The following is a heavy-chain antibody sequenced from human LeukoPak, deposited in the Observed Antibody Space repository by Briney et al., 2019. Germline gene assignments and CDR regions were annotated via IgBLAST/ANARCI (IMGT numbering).Heavy chain of an antibody. CDR3: ARGISSGCYFFDY. D-gene: IGHD6-19*01. CDR2: EYYRSKWYN. V-gene: IGHV6-1*01. Sequence: SQTLSLTSALSVDSVSINSTAWNWLRQSPPRGLEWLGREYYRSKWYNNYAVSVKTRIPITPHTSKNQFSLQLNSATPEDTAVYYCARGISSGCYFFDYWGERTLVTVSS. CDR1: VDSVSINSTA. J-gene: IGHJ4*02.